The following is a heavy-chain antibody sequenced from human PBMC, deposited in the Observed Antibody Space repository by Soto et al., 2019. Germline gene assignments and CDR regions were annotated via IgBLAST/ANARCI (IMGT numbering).Heavy chain of an antibody. CDR2: IIPIFGTA. CDR3: ARGELWFDYYYYYGMDV. J-gene: IGHJ6*02. CDR1: GGTFSSYA. Sequence: GSSVKVSCKASGGTFSSYAISWVRQAPGQGLEWMGGIIPIFGTANYAQKFQGRVTITADESTSTAYMELSSLRSEDTAVYYCARGELWFDYYYYYGMDVWGQGTTVTVSS. V-gene: IGHV1-69*13. D-gene: IGHD3-10*01.